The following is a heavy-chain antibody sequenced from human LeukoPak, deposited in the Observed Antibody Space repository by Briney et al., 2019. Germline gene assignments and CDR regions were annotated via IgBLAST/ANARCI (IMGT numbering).Heavy chain of an antibody. CDR3: ARDPSVVPAAVNWFDP. J-gene: IGHJ5*02. CDR1: GFTFSSYS. CDR2: MSSTGSYI. Sequence: GGSLRLSCAASGFTFSSYSMNWVRQAPGKGLEWVSSMSSTGSYIYYADSVKGRFTISRDNAKNSLYLQMNSPRAEDTAVYFCARDPSVVPAAVNWFDPWGQGTLVTVSS. V-gene: IGHV3-21*01. D-gene: IGHD2-2*01.